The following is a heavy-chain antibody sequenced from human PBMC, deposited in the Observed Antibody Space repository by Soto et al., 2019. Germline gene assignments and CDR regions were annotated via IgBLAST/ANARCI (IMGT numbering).Heavy chain of an antibody. V-gene: IGHV1-69*01. CDR1: GGTFSSYA. Sequence: QVQLVQSGAEVKKPGSSVKVSCKASGGTFSSYAISWVRQAPGQGLEWMGGIIPIFGTANYAQKVQGRVTITADESTSTAYMELSSLRSEDTAVYYCARDHRECGGDCYNAFDIWGQGTMVTVSS. CDR3: ARDHRECGGDCYNAFDI. CDR2: IIPIFGTA. J-gene: IGHJ3*02. D-gene: IGHD2-21*02.